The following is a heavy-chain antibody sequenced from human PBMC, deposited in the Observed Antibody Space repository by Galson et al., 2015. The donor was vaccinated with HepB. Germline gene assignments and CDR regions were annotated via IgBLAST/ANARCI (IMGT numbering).Heavy chain of an antibody. CDR1: GFTFSSYG. D-gene: IGHD3-10*01. CDR2: ISYDGSNK. Sequence: SLRLSCAASGFTFSSYGMHWVRQAPGKGLEWVAVISYDGSNKYYADSVKGQFTISRDNSKNTLYLQMNSLRAEDTAVYYCAKDQGRRITMVRGAGYFDYWGQGTLVTVSS. V-gene: IGHV3-30*18. J-gene: IGHJ4*02. CDR3: AKDQGRRITMVRGAGYFDY.